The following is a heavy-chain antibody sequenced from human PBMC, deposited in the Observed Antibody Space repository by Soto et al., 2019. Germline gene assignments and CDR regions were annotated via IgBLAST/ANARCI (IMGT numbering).Heavy chain of an antibody. CDR2: LIPIFGTA. J-gene: IGHJ6*02. D-gene: IGHD3-10*01. CDR1: GGTFSSYA. Sequence: QVQMVQSGAEVKKPGSSVKVSCKASGGTFSSYAISWVRQAPGQGLEWMGGLIPIFGTANYAQKCQGRVNHDIRPAASDQKFQGKVTITADEPTRSTHRELSSLRAEDTSAHYCASVNRIASSSDYGMAVWGHGPTVTVSS. CDR3: ASVNRIASSSDYGMAV. V-gene: IGHV1-69*12.